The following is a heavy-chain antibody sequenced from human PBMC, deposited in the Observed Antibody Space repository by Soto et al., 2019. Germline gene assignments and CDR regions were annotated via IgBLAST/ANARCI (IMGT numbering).Heavy chain of an antibody. J-gene: IGHJ5*02. CDR3: VRRESMSITGKDSWFDP. CDR2: INGGGSNT. V-gene: IGHV3-74*01. CDR1: GFTFTNYW. D-gene: IGHD3-10*01. Sequence: GGSLRLSCAASGFTFTNYWMHWVRQAPGKGLVWVSRINGGGSNTYYADSVKGRFTISRDYSKDTLHLQMNSLRAEDTAVYFCVRRESMSITGKDSWFDPWGQGALVTVSS.